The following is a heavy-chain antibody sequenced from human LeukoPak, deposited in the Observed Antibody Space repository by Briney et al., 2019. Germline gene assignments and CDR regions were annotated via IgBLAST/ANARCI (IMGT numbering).Heavy chain of an antibody. CDR2: ISGSGSST. J-gene: IGHJ4*02. CDR3: AKRLVAAGPYFDY. Sequence: PGGSLRLSCAASGFTFSSYAMSWVRRAPGKGLEWVSAISGSGSSTYYADSVKGRFTISRDNSKNTLFLQMNSLRAEDTAVYYCAKRLVAAGPYFDYWGQGTLVTVSS. CDR1: GFTFSSYA. V-gene: IGHV3-23*01. D-gene: IGHD6-13*01.